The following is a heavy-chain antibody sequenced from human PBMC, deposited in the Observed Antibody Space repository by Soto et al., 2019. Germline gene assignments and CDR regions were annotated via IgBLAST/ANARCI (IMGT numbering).Heavy chain of an antibody. CDR1: GFTFDDYA. V-gene: IGHV3-9*01. D-gene: IGHD1-1*01. CDR2: ISWNSGSI. Sequence: GGSLRLSCAASGFTFDDYAMHWVRQAPGKGLEWVSGISWNSGSIGYADSVKGRFTISRDNAKNSLYLQMNSLRAEDTALYYCAKDLAYNYYYYYMDVWGKGTTVTVSS. CDR3: AKDLAYNYYYYYMDV. J-gene: IGHJ6*03.